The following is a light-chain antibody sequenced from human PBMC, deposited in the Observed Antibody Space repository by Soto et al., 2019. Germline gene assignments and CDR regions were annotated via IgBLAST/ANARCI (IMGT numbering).Light chain of an antibody. CDR1: SSDVGSNT. Sequence: QSVLTQPPSASATPGQRVTISCSGRSSDVGSNTVNWYQQFPGAAPKLLIYGNDQRPSGVPDRFSASKSGTSASLAISGLQSEDEADYYCATWDDSLFGHVFGTGTKVTVL. CDR2: GND. CDR3: ATWDDSLFGHV. V-gene: IGLV1-44*01. J-gene: IGLJ1*01.